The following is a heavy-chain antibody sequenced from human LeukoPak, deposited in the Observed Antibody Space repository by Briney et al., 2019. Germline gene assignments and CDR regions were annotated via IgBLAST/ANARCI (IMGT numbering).Heavy chain of an antibody. V-gene: IGHV1-18*01. J-gene: IGHJ5*02. Sequence: ASVKVSCKASVYTFSSYGISWVRQAPGQGLEWMGWISAYNGNTNGNTNYAQKFQGRVTMTTDRSTSTAYMELRSLRSDDTAVYYCARGASGCYSWFDPWGQGTLVTVSS. CDR1: VYTFSSYG. CDR3: ARGASGCYSWFDP. D-gene: IGHD1-26*01. CDR2: ISAYNGNTNGNT.